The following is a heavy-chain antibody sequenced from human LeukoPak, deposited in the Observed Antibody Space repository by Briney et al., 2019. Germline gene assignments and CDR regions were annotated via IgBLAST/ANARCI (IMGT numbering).Heavy chain of an antibody. J-gene: IGHJ3*02. Sequence: GGSLRLSWAASGFTFDDYGMSWVRQAPGKGLEWVSGINWNGGSTGYADFVKGRFTISRDNAKNSLYLQMNSLRAEDTALYYCARVRVGATYDAFDIWGQGTMVTVSS. CDR1: GFTFDDYG. CDR3: ARVRVGATYDAFDI. CDR2: INWNGGST. D-gene: IGHD1-26*01. V-gene: IGHV3-20*04.